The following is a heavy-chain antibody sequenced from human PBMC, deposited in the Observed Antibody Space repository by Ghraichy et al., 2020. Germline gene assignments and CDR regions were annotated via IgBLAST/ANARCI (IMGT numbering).Heavy chain of an antibody. D-gene: IGHD3-22*01. Sequence: GGSLRLSCAASGFTFSSYDMHWVRQAPGKGLEWVAVISYGGSNKYYADSVKGRFTISRDNSKNTLYLQMNSLRAEDTAVYYCAKGQIVVASYYYYGMDVWGQGTTVTVPS. V-gene: IGHV3-30*18. CDR3: AKGQIVVASYYYYGMDV. CDR2: ISYGGSNK. J-gene: IGHJ6*02. CDR1: GFTFSSYD.